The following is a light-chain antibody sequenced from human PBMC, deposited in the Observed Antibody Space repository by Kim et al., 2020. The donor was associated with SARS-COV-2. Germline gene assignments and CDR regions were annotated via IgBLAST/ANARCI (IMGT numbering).Light chain of an antibody. J-gene: IGLJ3*02. CDR1: ELGDKY. V-gene: IGLV3-1*01. Sequence: VSPGQTARITCSGDELGDKYVFWFQQKPGQSPVLVIYQDIKRPSGIPERFSASNSGNTATLTISGTQATDEADYYCQAWDSGTAVVFGGGTQLTVL. CDR3: QAWDSGTAVV. CDR2: QDI.